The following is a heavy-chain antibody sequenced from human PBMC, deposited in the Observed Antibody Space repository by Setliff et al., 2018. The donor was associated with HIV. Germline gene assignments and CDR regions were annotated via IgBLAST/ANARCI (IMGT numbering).Heavy chain of an antibody. CDR2: IRSKAYGGTK. D-gene: IGHD3-10*01. Sequence: GGSLRLSCAASGFTVSSNYMSWVRQAPGKGPEWVGFIRSKAYGGTKEYAVSVKGRFTISRDDSKSIAYLQMNSLKTEDTAVYYCTTSYGSGTYYRMGAFDIWGQGTMVTVSS. CDR3: TTSYGSGTYYRMGAFDI. V-gene: IGHV3-49*04. J-gene: IGHJ3*02. CDR1: GFTVSSNY.